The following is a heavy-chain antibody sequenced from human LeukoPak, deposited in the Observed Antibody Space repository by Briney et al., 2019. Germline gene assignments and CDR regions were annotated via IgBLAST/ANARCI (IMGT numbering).Heavy chain of an antibody. Sequence: ASVKVSCKASGYTFTSYGISWVRQAPGQGLEWMGWISAYNGNTNYAQKLQGRVTMTTDTSTSTAYMELRSLRSDDTAVYYCARDSKVRGEYPLGYWGQGTLATVSS. CDR3: ARDSKVRGEYPLGY. J-gene: IGHJ4*02. CDR2: ISAYNGNT. D-gene: IGHD3-10*01. V-gene: IGHV1-18*04. CDR1: GYTFTSYG.